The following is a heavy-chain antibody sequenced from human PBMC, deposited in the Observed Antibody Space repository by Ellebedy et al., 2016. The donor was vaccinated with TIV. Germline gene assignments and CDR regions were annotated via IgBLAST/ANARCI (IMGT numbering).Heavy chain of an antibody. V-gene: IGHV4-34*01. CDR2: INHSGST. J-gene: IGHJ5*02. CDR1: GGSFSGYY. CDR3: ASGGQSTRFDP. Sequence: SETLSLXXAVYGGSFSGYYWTWVRQPPGKGLEWIGEINHSGSTNYNPSLKSRVTISVDTSKNQFSLKLSSVTAADTAVYYCASGGQSTRFDPWGQGTLVTVSS.